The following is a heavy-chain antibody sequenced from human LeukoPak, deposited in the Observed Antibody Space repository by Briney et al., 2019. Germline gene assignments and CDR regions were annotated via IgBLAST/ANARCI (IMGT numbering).Heavy chain of an antibody. J-gene: IGHJ5*02. CDR1: GFTFSSYG. Sequence: GGSLRLSCAASGFTFSSYGMSWVRQAPGKGLEWVSAISGSGGSTYYADSVKGRFTISRDNSENTLYLQMNSLRTEDTAVYYCAKIRLVGANDEYNWFDPWGQGTLVTVSS. CDR3: AKIRLVGANDEYNWFDP. V-gene: IGHV3-23*01. D-gene: IGHD1-26*01. CDR2: ISGSGGST.